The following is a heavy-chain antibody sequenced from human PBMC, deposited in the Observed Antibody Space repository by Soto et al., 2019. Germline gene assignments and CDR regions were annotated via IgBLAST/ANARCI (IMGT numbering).Heavy chain of an antibody. J-gene: IGHJ6*02. V-gene: IGHV1-2*04. CDR3: SRGGSGSYEYYYYYYGMDV. D-gene: IGHD1-26*01. CDR1: GYTFTGYY. CDR2: INPNSGGT. Sequence: ASVKVSFKASGYTFTGYYMHWVRQAPGQEPEWMRWINPNSGGTNYAQKFQGWVTMTRDTSISTAYMELSRLRSDDTAVYYCSRGGSGSYEYYYYYYGMDVWGQGTTVTVSS.